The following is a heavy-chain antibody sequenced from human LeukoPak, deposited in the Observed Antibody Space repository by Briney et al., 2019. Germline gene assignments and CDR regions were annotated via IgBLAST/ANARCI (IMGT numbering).Heavy chain of an antibody. D-gene: IGHD1-26*01. J-gene: IGHJ4*02. CDR3: TREVSGSLYFDY. CDR1: GFTFSNYG. Sequence: GGSLRLSCAASGFTFSNYGMHWVRQAPGKGLEWVAFIRYDGNNKYYADSVKGRFTISRDNAKNTVYLQMNSLRAEDTAVYYCTREVSGSLYFDYWGQGTLVTVSS. V-gene: IGHV3-30*02. CDR2: IRYDGNNK.